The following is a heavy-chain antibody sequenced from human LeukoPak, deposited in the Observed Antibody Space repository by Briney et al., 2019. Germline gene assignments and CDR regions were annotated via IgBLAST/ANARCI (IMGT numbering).Heavy chain of an antibody. CDR3: AKGGLVHRFDP. CDR1: GFTFSSYA. CDR2: ISGSGDNK. J-gene: IGHJ5*02. V-gene: IGHV3-23*01. Sequence: PGGSLRLSCAASGFTFSSYAMSWVRQAPGKGLEWVSGISGSGDNKYYADSVKGRFTISRDNSKNTLYLQMNSLRADDTAVYYCAKGGLVHRFDPWGQGTLVTVPS.